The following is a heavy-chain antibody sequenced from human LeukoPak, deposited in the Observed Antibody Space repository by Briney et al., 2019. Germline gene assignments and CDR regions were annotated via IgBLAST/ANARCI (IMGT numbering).Heavy chain of an antibody. CDR1: GYSISSGYY. D-gene: IGHD2-15*01. CDR2: IYHSGST. CDR3: ARRGGHAGSFDY. Sequence: PSETLSLTCTVSGYSISSGYYWGWIRQPPGQGLEWIGSIYHSGSTYYNPSLKSRVTISVDTSKNHFSLKLSSVTAADTAVYYCARRGGHAGSFDYWGQGTLVTVSS. J-gene: IGHJ4*02. V-gene: IGHV4-38-2*02.